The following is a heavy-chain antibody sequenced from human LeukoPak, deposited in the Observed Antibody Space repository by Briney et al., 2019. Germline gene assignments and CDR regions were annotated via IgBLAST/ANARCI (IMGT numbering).Heavy chain of an antibody. V-gene: IGHV3-33*01. D-gene: IGHD5-18*01. Sequence: HPGGSLRLSCAASGFTFSSYGMHWVRRAPGKGLEWVAVIWYDGSNKYYADSVKGRFTISRDNSKNTLYLQMDSLRAEDTAVYYCAREKYVDTAMVTSYFDYWGQGTLVTVSS. J-gene: IGHJ4*02. CDR2: IWYDGSNK. CDR1: GFTFSSYG. CDR3: AREKYVDTAMVTSYFDY.